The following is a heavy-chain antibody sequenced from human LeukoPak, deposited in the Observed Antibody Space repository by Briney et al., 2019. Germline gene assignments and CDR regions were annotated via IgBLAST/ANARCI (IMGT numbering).Heavy chain of an antibody. D-gene: IGHD1-26*01. CDR1: GFTFSRYA. Sequence: PGGSLRLSCAASGFTFSRYAMSWVRQAPGEGLEWASAISESGDSTYYADSVKGRFTISRDNSKNTLYLQMNSLRAEDTAVYYFAKDPLGSGSYYAAFDYWGQGTLVTVPS. V-gene: IGHV3-23*01. CDR3: AKDPLGSGSYYAAFDY. CDR2: ISESGDST. J-gene: IGHJ4*02.